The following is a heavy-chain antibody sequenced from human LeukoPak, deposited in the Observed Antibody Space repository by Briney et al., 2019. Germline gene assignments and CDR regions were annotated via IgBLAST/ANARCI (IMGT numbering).Heavy chain of an antibody. CDR2: MNPNSGNT. CDR3: ARGLSVRFLEWGGGYYYYYMDI. J-gene: IGHJ6*03. V-gene: IGHV1-8*03. CDR1: GYTFTSYD. Sequence: ASVKVSCKASGYTFTSYDINWVRQATGQGLEWMGWMNPNSGNTGYAQKFQGRVTITRNTSISTAYMELSSLRSEDTAVYYCARGLSVRFLEWGGGYYYYYMDIWGKGTTVTVSS. D-gene: IGHD3-3*01.